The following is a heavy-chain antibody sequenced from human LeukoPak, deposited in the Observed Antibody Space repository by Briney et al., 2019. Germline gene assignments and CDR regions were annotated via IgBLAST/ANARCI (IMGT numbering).Heavy chain of an antibody. CDR1: GYTFTSYA. J-gene: IGHJ4*02. Sequence: ASVKVSCKASGYTFTSYAMNWVRQAPGQGLEWMGWINTNTGNPTYAQGFTGRFAFSLDTSVSTAYLQISSLKAEDTAVYYCARGPVVRGWPGFDYWGQGTLVTVSS. CDR3: ARGPVVRGWPGFDY. CDR2: INTNTGNP. D-gene: IGHD2-15*01. V-gene: IGHV7-4-1*02.